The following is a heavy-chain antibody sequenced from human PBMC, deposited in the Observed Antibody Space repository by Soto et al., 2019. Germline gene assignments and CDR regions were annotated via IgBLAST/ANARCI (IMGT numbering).Heavy chain of an antibody. Sequence: QVQLVESGGGVVQPGRSLRLSCAASGFTFSSYGMHWVRQAPGKGLEWVAVIWYDGSNKYYADSVKGRFTISRDNSKNTLYLQMNSLGAEDTAVYYCASTGGIAAAGMYYFDYWGQGTLVTVSS. CDR3: ASTGGIAAAGMYYFDY. D-gene: IGHD6-13*01. V-gene: IGHV3-33*01. CDR1: GFTFSSYG. CDR2: IWYDGSNK. J-gene: IGHJ4*02.